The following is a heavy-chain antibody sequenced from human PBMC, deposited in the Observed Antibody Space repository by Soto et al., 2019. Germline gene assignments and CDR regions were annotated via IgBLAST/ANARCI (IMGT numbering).Heavy chain of an antibody. V-gene: IGHV4-34*01. D-gene: IGHD4-17*01. CDR3: ARALYGDYPTKNNWFDP. Sequence: KPSETLSLTCAVYGGSFSGYYWSWIRQPPGKGLEWIGEINHSGSTNYNPSLKSRVTISVDTSKNQFSLKLSSVTAADTAVYYCARALYGDYPTKNNWFDPWGQGTLVTVSS. CDR2: INHSGST. J-gene: IGHJ5*02. CDR1: GGSFSGYY.